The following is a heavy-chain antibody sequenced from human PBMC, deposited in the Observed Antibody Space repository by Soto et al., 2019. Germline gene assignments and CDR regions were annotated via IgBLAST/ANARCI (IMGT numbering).Heavy chain of an antibody. CDR2: IYYSGST. CDR3: ARVSGDSSGYHDLRFDY. J-gene: IGHJ4*02. Sequence: PSETLSLTCAVSGGSISSGGYSWSWIRQHPGKGLEWIGYIYYSGSTYYNPSLKSRVTISVDTSKNQFSLKLSSVTAADTAVYYCARVSGDSSGYHDLRFDYWGQGTLVTVAS. D-gene: IGHD3-22*01. CDR1: GGSISSGGYS. V-gene: IGHV4-31*11.